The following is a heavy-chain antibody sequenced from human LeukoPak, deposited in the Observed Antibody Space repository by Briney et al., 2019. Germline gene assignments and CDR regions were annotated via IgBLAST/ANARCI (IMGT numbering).Heavy chain of an antibody. CDR2: INPNSGGT. V-gene: IGHV1-2*02. D-gene: IGHD1-1*01. CDR1: GYTFTGYY. CDR3: ARDIQLDWAHYYYYYMDV. J-gene: IGHJ6*03. Sequence: AASVKVSCKASGYTFTGYYMHWVRQAPGQGLEWMGWINPNSGGTNYAQKFQGRVTMTSDTSISTAYMELSRLRSGDTAVYYCARDIQLDWAHYYYYYMDVWGKGTTVTVSS.